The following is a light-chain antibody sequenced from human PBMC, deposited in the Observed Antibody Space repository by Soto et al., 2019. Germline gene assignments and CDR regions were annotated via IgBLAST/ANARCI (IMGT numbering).Light chain of an antibody. V-gene: IGLV1-44*01. CDR2: SNN. CDR3: AAWDDSLNAYV. J-gene: IGLJ1*01. Sequence: QSVLTQPPSASGTPGQRVTISSSGSSSNIGSHTVNWYQQLPGTAPKLLIYSNNQRPSGVPDRFSGSKSGTSASLAISGLQSEDEADYYCAAWDDSLNAYVFGTGTKLTVL. CDR1: SSNIGSHT.